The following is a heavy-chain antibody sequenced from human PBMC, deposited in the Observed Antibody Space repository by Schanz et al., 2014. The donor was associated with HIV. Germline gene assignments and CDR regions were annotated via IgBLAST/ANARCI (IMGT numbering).Heavy chain of an antibody. Sequence: EVQLLDSGGGLVQPGGSLRLSCVASGFTFNNYAMTWVRQAPGKGLEGPSSISESGGRPYYADSVNGRLTISRDNSKNTLYLQMTTLRTEDTAVYYCAKPEYDSRGNSQSHFDSWGQGTLVTVSS. CDR2: ISESGGRP. J-gene: IGHJ4*02. D-gene: IGHD3-22*01. CDR1: GFTFNNYA. V-gene: IGHV3-23*01. CDR3: AKPEYDSRGNSQSHFDS.